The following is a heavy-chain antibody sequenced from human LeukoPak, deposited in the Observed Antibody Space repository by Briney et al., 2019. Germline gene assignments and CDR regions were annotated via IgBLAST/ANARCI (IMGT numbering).Heavy chain of an antibody. V-gene: IGHV1-8*01. D-gene: IGHD2/OR15-2a*01. CDR3: ARAIRNELLSEF. J-gene: IGHJ4*02. CDR1: GYTFASYD. Sequence: ASVKVSCKASGYTFASYDITWVRQAPGQGLEWMGWMNPNSGNTGYARKFKGRVSMTRDTSITTAYMELSSLRSEDTAVYYCARAIRNELLSEFWGQGSLITVPS. CDR2: MNPNSGNT.